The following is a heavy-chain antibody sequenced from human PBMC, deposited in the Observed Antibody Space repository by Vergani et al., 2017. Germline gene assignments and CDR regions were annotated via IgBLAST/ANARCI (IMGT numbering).Heavy chain of an antibody. D-gene: IGHD1-26*01. CDR2: ISAYNGNT. CDR3: ARVGAVDY. CDR1: GFTFTSYG. V-gene: IGHV1-18*04. Sequence: VQLLESGGGLVQPGGSLRLSCAASGFTFTSYGISWVRQAPGQGLEWMGWISAYNGNTNYAQKLQGRVTMTTDTSTSTAYMELRSLRSDDTAVYYCARVGAVDYWGQGTLVTVSS. J-gene: IGHJ4*02.